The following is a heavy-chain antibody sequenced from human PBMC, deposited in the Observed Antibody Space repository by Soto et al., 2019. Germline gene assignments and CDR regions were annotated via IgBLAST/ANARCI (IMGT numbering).Heavy chain of an antibody. J-gene: IGHJ6*04. V-gene: IGHV1-18*01. CDR3: ARDPRGDVVVPADEPYYDFWSGYLDV. CDR2: ISAYNGNT. CDR1: GYTFTSYG. Sequence: GASVKVSCKASGYTFTSYGISWVRQAPGQGLEWMGWISAYNGNTNYAQKLQGRVTMTTDTSTSTAYMELRSLRSDDTAVYYCARDPRGDVVVPADEPYYDFWSGYLDVWGKGTTVTVSS. D-gene: IGHD3-3*01.